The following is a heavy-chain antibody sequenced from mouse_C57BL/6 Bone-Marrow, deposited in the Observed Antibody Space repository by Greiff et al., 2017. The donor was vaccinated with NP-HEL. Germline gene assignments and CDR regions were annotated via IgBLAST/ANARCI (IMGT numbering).Heavy chain of an antibody. D-gene: IGHD2-5*01. CDR3: TRVPYYSNYLYAMDY. CDR1: GYTFTSYW. J-gene: IGHJ4*01. Sequence: EVQLQQSGTVLVRPGASVKMSCKTSGYTFTSYWMHWVKQRPGQGLEWIGAIYPGNSDTSYNQKFKGKAKLTAVTSASTAYMELSSLTNEDSAVYYCTRVPYYSNYLYAMDYWGQGTSVTVSS. CDR2: IYPGNSDT. V-gene: IGHV1-5*01.